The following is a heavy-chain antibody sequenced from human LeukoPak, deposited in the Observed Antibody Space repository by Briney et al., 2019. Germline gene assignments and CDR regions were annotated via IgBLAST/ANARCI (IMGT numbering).Heavy chain of an antibody. Sequence: PSETLSLTCAVYGGSFSGYYWSWIRQPPGKGLEWIGEINHSGSTNYNPSLKSRVTISVDTSKNQFSLKLSSVTAADTAVYYCARLRLSGGSFSVGWFDPWGQGIQVTVSS. V-gene: IGHV4-34*01. CDR2: INHSGST. J-gene: IGHJ5*02. D-gene: IGHD1-26*01. CDR1: GGSFSGYY. CDR3: ARLRLSGGSFSVGWFDP.